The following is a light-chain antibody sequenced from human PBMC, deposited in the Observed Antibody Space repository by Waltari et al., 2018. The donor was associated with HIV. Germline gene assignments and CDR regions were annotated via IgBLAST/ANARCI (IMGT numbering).Light chain of an antibody. J-gene: IGLJ3*02. CDR1: GGDVGILHL. CDR2: EVT. V-gene: IGLV2-23*02. Sequence: QSALTQPASGSGSPGRPIPISCSGTGGDVGILHLVSGYQQHPGKAPKLMIYEVTQRPSGVSNRFSGSKSGNTASLTISGLQAEDEADYYCCSYAGSSTWVFGGGTKLTVL. CDR3: CSYAGSSTWV.